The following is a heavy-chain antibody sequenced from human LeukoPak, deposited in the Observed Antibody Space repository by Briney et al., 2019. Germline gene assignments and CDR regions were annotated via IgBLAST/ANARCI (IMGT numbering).Heavy chain of an antibody. CDR3: AFGPVYCSGGSCYHPWFDP. CDR1: GYTFTSYG. Sequence: APVKVSCKASGYTFTSYGISWVRQAPGQGLEWMGWISAYNGNTNYAQKLQGRVTMTTDTSTSTAYMELRSLRSDDTAVYYCAFGPVYCSGGSCYHPWFDPWGQGTLVTVSS. J-gene: IGHJ5*02. D-gene: IGHD2-15*01. V-gene: IGHV1-18*01. CDR2: ISAYNGNT.